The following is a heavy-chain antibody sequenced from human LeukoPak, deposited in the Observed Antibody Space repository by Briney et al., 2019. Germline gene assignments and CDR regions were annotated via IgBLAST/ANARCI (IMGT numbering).Heavy chain of an antibody. CDR2: ISSSGGTV. J-gene: IGHJ4*02. Sequence: PGGSLRLSCAASGFTFSSYSMNWVRQAPGKGLEWVSYISSSGGTVYYAASVKGRFTISRDNAKNSLYLQMNSLRAEDTAVYYCVRDDGWYSWGQGTLVTASS. V-gene: IGHV3-48*01. CDR1: GFTFSSYS. CDR3: VRDDGWYS. D-gene: IGHD6-19*01.